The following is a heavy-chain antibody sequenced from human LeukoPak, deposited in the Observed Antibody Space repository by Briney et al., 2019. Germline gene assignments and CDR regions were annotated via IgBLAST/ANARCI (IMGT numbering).Heavy chain of an antibody. V-gene: IGHV4-34*01. D-gene: IGHD1-26*01. J-gene: IGHJ4*02. CDR2: INHTGST. CDR1: GGSFSGYY. CDR3: ARGLYNSYSGSYYFDY. Sequence: SETLSLTSAVYGGSFSGYYWSRIRQPPGKGLEWIGEINHTGSTNYNPSPKSRVTISVDTSKNQFSLKLSSVTAADTAVYYCARGLYNSYSGSYYFDYWGQGTLVTVSS.